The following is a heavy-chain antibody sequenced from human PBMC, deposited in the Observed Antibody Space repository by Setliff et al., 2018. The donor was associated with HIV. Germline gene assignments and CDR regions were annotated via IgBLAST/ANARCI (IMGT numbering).Heavy chain of an antibody. J-gene: IGHJ3*02. CDR2: ISTSGRT. V-gene: IGHV4-61*09. D-gene: IGHD3-22*01. CDR1: GGSISSGGYY. CDR3: ARADNYYYDSGAFKSGLDAFDI. Sequence: SETLSLTCTVSGGSISSGGYYWSWIRQPAGKGLEWIGHISTSGRTNYNPFLMSRLTISVDTSKNQFSLKLSSVTAADTAVYHCARADNYYYDSGAFKSGLDAFDIWGQGTMVTVSS.